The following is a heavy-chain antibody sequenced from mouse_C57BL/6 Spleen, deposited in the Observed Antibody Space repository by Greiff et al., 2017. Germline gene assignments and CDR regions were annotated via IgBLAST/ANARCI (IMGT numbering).Heavy chain of an antibody. CDR1: GFSLTSYA. CDR2: IWTGGGT. Sequence: VQLQQSGPGLVAPSQSLSITCTVSGFSLTSYAISWVRQPPGKGLEWLGVIWTGGGTNYNSALKSRLSISKDNSKSQVFLKMNSLQTDDTARYYCARRWGDYDDYAMDYWGQGTSVTVSS. V-gene: IGHV2-9-1*01. CDR3: ARRWGDYDDYAMDY. D-gene: IGHD2-4*01. J-gene: IGHJ4*01.